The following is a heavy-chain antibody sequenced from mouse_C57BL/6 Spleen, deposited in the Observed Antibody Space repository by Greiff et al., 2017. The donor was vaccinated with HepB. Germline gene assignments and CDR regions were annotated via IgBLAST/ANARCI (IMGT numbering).Heavy chain of an antibody. CDR1: GYAFTNYL. J-gene: IGHJ4*01. V-gene: IGHV1-54*01. CDR3: ARLRSNYDYAMDY. Sequence: VQLQESGAELVRPGTSVKVSCKASGYAFTNYLIEWVKQRPGQGLEWIGVINPGSGGTNYNEKFKGKATLTADKSSSTAYMQLSSLTSEDSAVYFCARLRSNYDYAMDYWGQGTSVTVSS. D-gene: IGHD2-5*01. CDR2: INPGSGGT.